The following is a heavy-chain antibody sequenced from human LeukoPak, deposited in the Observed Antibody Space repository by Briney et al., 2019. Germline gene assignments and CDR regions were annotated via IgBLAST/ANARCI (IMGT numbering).Heavy chain of an antibody. J-gene: IGHJ4*02. V-gene: IGHV3-64*01. CDR2: ISSNGGST. D-gene: IGHD3-22*01. CDR1: GFTFSNYA. Sequence: GGSLRLSCVVSGFTFSNYAMHWVRQAPGKGLEYVSAISSNGGSTYYANSVKGRFTISRDNSKNTLYLQMNSLRSEDTAVYYCAGQARYYYDSSGLYWGQGTLVTVSS. CDR3: AGQARYYYDSSGLY.